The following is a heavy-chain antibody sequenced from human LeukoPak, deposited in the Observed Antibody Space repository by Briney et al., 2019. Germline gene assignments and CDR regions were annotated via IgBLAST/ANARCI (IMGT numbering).Heavy chain of an antibody. V-gene: IGHV4-39*01. D-gene: IGHD4-11*01. Sequence: PSETLSLTCTVSGGSISSRSYYWGWIRQPPGKELEWIGSIYYSGSTYYNPSLKSRVTISVDTSKNQFSLKLSSVTAADTAVYYCARPQRYSNYALDYWGQGTLVTVSS. J-gene: IGHJ4*02. CDR2: IYYSGST. CDR1: GGSISSRSYY. CDR3: ARPQRYSNYALDY.